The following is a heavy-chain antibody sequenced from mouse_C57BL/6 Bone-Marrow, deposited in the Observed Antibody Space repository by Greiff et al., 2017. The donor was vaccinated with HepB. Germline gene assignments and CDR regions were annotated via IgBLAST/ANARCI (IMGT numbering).Heavy chain of an antibody. CDR1: GYTFTDYA. CDR3: ARGGRSYYFEY. Sequence: QVHVKQSGPELVRPGVSVKISCKGSGYTFTDYAMHWVKQSHAKSLEWIGVISTYYGDASYNQKLKDKATMTVDKSSSTAYMELASLTSEDSAVYYCARGGRSYYFEYGCQGTAPTVTS. CDR2: ISTYYGDA. J-gene: IGHJ2*01. D-gene: IGHD1-1*01. V-gene: IGHV1-67*01.